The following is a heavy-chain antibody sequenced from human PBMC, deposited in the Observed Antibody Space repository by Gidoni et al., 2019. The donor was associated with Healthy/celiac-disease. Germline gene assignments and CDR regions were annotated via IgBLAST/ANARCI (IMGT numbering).Heavy chain of an antibody. CDR2: IWYDGRNK. V-gene: IGHV3-33*01. D-gene: IGHD2-2*01. Sequence: QVQLVESGGGVVQPGRSLRLSCAASGFTFSSYGMHWVRQAPGKGLEWVAVIWYDGRNKYYADSVKGRFTISRDNSKNTLYLQMNSLRAEDTAVYYCARWAVVVPAARHYYGMDVWGQGTTVTVSS. J-gene: IGHJ6*02. CDR3: ARWAVVVPAARHYYGMDV. CDR1: GFTFSSYG.